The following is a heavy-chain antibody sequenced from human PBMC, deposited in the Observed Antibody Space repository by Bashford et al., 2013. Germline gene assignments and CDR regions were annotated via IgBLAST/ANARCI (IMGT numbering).Heavy chain of an antibody. CDR1: GFTFSDYA. V-gene: IGHV3-23*01. CDR3: ANPYLRYQARNPNDY. D-gene: IGHD1-26*01. J-gene: IGHJ4*02. Sequence: GGSLRLSCAASGFTFSDYAMSWVRQAPGKGLEWVSAIGGSGVNTYYADSVKGRFTISRDNSKDTLFLQMNSLRAEDTAVYYCANPYLRYQARNPNDYWGQGTLVTVSS. CDR2: IGGSGVNT.